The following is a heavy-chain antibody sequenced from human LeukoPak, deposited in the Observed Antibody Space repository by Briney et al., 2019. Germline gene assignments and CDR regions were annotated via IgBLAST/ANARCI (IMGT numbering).Heavy chain of an antibody. V-gene: IGHV3-48*04. J-gene: IGHJ4*02. CDR2: ITSSSDTI. CDR3: ATAKLDY. CDR1: GFTFSSYS. Sequence: GGSLRLSCAASGFTFSSYSMNWVRQAPGKGLEWVSYITSSSDTICYGDSVKGRFTISRDNAKNSLYLQMNSLRAEDTAVYYCATAKLDYWGQGTLVTVSS.